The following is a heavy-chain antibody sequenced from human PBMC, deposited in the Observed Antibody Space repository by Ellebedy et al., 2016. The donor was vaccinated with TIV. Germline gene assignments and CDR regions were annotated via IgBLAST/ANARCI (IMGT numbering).Heavy chain of an antibody. CDR1: GFTFDDYA. CDR3: AKDITDLSDATAMVNAFDI. V-gene: IGHV3-43*02. CDR2: ISGDGGST. Sequence: GESLKISCAASGFTFDDYAMHWVRQAPGKGLEWVSLISGDGGSTYYADSVKGRFTISRDNSKNSLYLQMNSLRTEDTALYYCAKDITDLSDATAMVNAFDIWGQGTMVTVSS. D-gene: IGHD5-18*01. J-gene: IGHJ3*02.